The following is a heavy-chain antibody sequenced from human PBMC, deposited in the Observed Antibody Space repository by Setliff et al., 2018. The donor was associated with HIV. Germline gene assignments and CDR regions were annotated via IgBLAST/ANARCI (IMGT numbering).Heavy chain of an antibody. V-gene: IGHV4-34*01. CDR3: ALRAVPFIVETISHL. Sequence: SETLSLTCAVYNGSFSGYYWSWIRQPPGKGLEWIGEISHSGTTTYNPSLKSRVTMSVDTSKKQFSLKLNTVTAADTAMYYCALRAVPFIVETISHLWGQGSLVTVSS. CDR2: ISHSGTT. J-gene: IGHJ5*02. D-gene: IGHD2-21*01. CDR1: NGSFSGYY.